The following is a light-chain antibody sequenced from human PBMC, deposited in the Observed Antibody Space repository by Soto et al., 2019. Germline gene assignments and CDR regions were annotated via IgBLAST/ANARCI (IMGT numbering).Light chain of an antibody. CDR2: SNN. V-gene: IGLV1-44*01. CDR3: TAWDDSLSGHVV. CDR1: SSNIGRNA. Sequence: QLVMTQPPSASGTPGQRVTISCSGSSSNIGRNAVNWYQQLPGTAPKLLIFSNNERPSGVPDRFSGSKSGTSASLAISGLQSEDEADYYCTAWDDSLSGHVVFGGGTKLTVL. J-gene: IGLJ2*01.